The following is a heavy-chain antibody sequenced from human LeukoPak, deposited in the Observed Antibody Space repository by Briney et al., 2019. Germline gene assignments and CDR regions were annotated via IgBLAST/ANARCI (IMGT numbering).Heavy chain of an antibody. Sequence: ASVNVSCETSGYTFTSYDVSWVRQAPGQGLEWMGWISGYSAKTKYAQKVQGRVTMTTDASTSTAYMELRSLTSDDTAVYYCARDRDCDNINCSRSFDYWVQGTLVTVSS. J-gene: IGHJ4*02. CDR2: ISGYSAKT. D-gene: IGHD2/OR15-2a*01. CDR3: ARDRDCDNINCSRSFDY. V-gene: IGHV1-18*01. CDR1: GYTFTSYD.